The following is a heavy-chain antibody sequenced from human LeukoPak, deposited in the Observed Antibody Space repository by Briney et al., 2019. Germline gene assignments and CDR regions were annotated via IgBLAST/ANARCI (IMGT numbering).Heavy chain of an antibody. D-gene: IGHD5-18*01. CDR2: IWYDGSNK. V-gene: IGHV3-33*01. CDR3: AGARRGYSYGHLDY. CDR1: GFTFSSYG. Sequence: GRSLRLSCAASGFTFSSYGMPWVRQAPGKGLEWAAVIWYDGSNKYYADSVKGRFTISRDNSKNTLYLQMNSLRAEDTAVYYCAGARRGYSYGHLDYWGQGTLVTVSS. J-gene: IGHJ4*02.